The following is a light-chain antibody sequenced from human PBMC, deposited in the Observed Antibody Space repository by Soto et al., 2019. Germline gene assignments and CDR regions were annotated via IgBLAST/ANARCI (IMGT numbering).Light chain of an antibody. CDR1: QSVSDY. CDR3: QQRNSWPLT. Sequence: EIVLTQSPATLSLSPGERATLSCSASQSVSDYLAWYQQKPGQAPRLVIHDVSRRAPGIPARFSGRGSGTDFTLTINSLEPEDFAVYYCQQRNSWPLTFGGGTTVEIK. J-gene: IGKJ4*01. V-gene: IGKV3-11*01. CDR2: DVS.